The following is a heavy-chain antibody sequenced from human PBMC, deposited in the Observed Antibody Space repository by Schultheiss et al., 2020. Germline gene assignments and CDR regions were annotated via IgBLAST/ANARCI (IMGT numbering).Heavy chain of an antibody. Sequence: SETLSLTCTVSGGSISSGGYYWSWIRQHPGKGLEWIGYIYYSGSTYYNPSLKSRVTISVDTSKNQFSLKLSSVTAAATAVYYCARDLGPWFREPKKYYGMDVWGKGTTVTVSS. J-gene: IGHJ6*04. CDR3: ARDLGPWFREPKKYYGMDV. CDR2: IYYSGST. V-gene: IGHV4-31*03. D-gene: IGHD3-10*01. CDR1: GGSISSGGYY.